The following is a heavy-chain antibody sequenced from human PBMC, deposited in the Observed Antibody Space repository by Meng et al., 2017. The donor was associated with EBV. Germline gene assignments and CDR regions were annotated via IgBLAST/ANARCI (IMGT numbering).Heavy chain of an antibody. CDR1: GGSVNNESYY. CDR3: ARGDYTNYPRWFDP. Sequence: QVQLQESGPGLVKPSETLSLTCTVSGGSVNNESYYWGWIRQPPGEGLEYIGYIYYTGSTNYNSSLKSRVTISLDKSKNQFSLKLTSLTAADTAIYYCARGDYTNYPRWFDPWGQGTLVTVSS. D-gene: IGHD4-11*01. V-gene: IGHV4-61*01. CDR2: IYYTGST. J-gene: IGHJ5*02.